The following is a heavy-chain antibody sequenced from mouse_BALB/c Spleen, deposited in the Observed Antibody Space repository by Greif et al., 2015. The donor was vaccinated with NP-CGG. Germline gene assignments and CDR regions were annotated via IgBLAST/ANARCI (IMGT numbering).Heavy chain of an antibody. CDR3: ARHEEGDEYDGFDY. D-gene: IGHD2-4*01. CDR1: GYHFTAYT. J-gene: IGHJ2*01. CDR2: FYPGSGSI. Sequence: QVQLQQSVAELVKPGASVKLSCKASGYHFTAYTIPWVKQRSGQGLEWIGWFYPGSGSIKYNEKFKDKATLTAYKSSSTGYMELSRLTSEDSAVYFCARHEEGDEYDGFDYWGQGTTLTVSS. V-gene: IGHV1-62-2*01.